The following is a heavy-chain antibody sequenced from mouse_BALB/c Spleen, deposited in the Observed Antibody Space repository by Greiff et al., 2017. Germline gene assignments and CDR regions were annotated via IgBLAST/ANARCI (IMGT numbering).Heavy chain of an antibody. J-gene: IGHJ3*01. V-gene: IGHV1-5*01. CDR3: TYYYGSSPWFAY. Sequence: VQLQQSGTVLARPGASVKMSCKASGYTFTSYWMHWVKQRPGQGLEWIGAIYPGNSDTSYNQKFKGKAKLTAVTSTSTAYMELSSLTNEDSAVYYCTYYYGSSPWFAYWGQGTLVTVSA. CDR1: GYTFTSYW. CDR2: IYPGNSDT. D-gene: IGHD1-1*01.